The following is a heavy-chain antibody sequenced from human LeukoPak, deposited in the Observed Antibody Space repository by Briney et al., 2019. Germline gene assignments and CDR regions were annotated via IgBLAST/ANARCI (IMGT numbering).Heavy chain of an antibody. D-gene: IGHD6-19*01. Sequence: SQTLSLTCTVSGGSISSGDYYWSWIRQHPGKGLEWIGYIYYSGSTYYNPSLKSRVTISVDTSKNQFSLKLSSVTAADTAVYYCARVHPQWLVVDYWGQGTLVTVSS. J-gene: IGHJ4*02. CDR1: GGSISSGDYY. CDR2: IYYSGST. CDR3: ARVHPQWLVVDY. V-gene: IGHV4-31*03.